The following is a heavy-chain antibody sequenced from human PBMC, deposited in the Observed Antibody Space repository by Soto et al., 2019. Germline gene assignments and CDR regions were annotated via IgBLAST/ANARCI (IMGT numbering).Heavy chain of an antibody. CDR3: ARDRKVRGVITNWFDP. V-gene: IGHV1-2*02. Sequence: ASVKVSCKASGYTFTGYYMHWVRQAPGQGLEWMGWINPNSGGTNYAQKFQGRVTMTRDTSISTAYMELSRLRSDDTAVYYCARDRKVRGVITNWFDPWGQGTLVT. CDR1: GYTFTGYY. CDR2: INPNSGGT. D-gene: IGHD3-10*01. J-gene: IGHJ5*02.